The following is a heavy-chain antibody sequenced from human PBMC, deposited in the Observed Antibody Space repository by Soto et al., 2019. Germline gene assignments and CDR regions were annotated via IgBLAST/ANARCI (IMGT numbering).Heavy chain of an antibody. V-gene: IGHV5-51*01. J-gene: IGHJ6*02. Sequence: GGSLKISCKGSGYSFTSYWIGWVRQMPGKGLEWLGIIYPGDSDTRYSPSFQGQVTISADESISTAYLQWSSLKASDTAMYYCARGVGTYYYDSSGTHGVFGMDVWGQGTTVTVSS. D-gene: IGHD3-22*01. CDR2: IYPGDSDT. CDR1: GYSFTSYW. CDR3: ARGVGTYYYDSSGTHGVFGMDV.